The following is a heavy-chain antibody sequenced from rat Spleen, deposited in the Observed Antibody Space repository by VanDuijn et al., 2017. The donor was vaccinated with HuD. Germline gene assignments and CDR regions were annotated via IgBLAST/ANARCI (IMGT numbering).Heavy chain of an antibody. J-gene: IGHJ2*01. D-gene: IGHD1-10*01. CDR3: GRDNNYKAY. Sequence: EEQLQESGPGLVKPSQSLSLTCSVTFYSITSSYRWSWIRKFPGNKLEWMGYINSEGTTNYNPSLKSRISITRDTSKNQFFLQANSVTTEDTATYYCGRDNNYKAYWGQGVLVTVSS. CDR2: INSEGTT. CDR1: FYSITSSYR. V-gene: IGHV3-3*01.